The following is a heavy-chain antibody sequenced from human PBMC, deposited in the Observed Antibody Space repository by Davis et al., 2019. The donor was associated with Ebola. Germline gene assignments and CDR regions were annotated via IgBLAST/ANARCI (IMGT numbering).Heavy chain of an antibody. D-gene: IGHD4-17*01. J-gene: IGHJ5*02. CDR1: GGSIISGDYY. CDR3: AREFTTGTIAYFDN. V-gene: IGHV4-30-4*01. CDR2: IYYSGST. Sequence: MPSETLSLTCSVSGGSIISGDYYWGWIRQPPGKGLEWIGDIYYSGSTYYNPSLKSRVTISVDTSKNQFSLKLTSVTAADTAVYYCAREFTTGTIAYFDNWGQGTLVTAS.